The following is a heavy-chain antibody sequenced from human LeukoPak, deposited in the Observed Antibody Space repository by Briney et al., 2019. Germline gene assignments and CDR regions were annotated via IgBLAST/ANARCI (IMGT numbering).Heavy chain of an antibody. J-gene: IGHJ4*02. Sequence: GGSLRLSCAASGFTFSSYEMNWVRQAPGKELEWGSYISSSGSTIYYADSVKGRFTISRDDAKNSLYLQMNSLRAEDTAVYYCARDRAYGDGGYWGQGTLVTVSS. CDR1: GFTFSSYE. CDR2: ISSSGSTI. CDR3: ARDRAYGDGGY. D-gene: IGHD4-17*01. V-gene: IGHV3-48*03.